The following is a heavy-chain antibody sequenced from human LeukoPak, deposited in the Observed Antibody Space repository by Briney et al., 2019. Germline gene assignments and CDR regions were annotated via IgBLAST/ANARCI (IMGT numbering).Heavy chain of an antibody. CDR2: ISGPAGSW. J-gene: IGHJ4*02. Sequence: PGGSLRLSCAASGFTFSNYAMSWVRQAPGKGLEWVSAISGPAGSWDYADVVKGRFTIYRDNSKNTLFLQMNSLSPEDTAIYYCAKKVGLVSAPLYYFDVWGQGTLVTVSS. CDR1: GFTFSNYA. V-gene: IGHV3-23*01. CDR3: AKKVGLVSAPLYYFDV. D-gene: IGHD5/OR15-5a*01.